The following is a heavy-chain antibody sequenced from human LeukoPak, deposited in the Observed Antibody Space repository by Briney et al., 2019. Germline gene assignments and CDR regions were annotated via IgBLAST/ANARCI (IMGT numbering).Heavy chain of an antibody. Sequence: GASLRLSCAASGFTFSSYAMSWVRQAPGKGLEWVSAISGSGGSTYYADSVKGRFTISRDNSKNTLYLQMNSLRAEDTAVCYCAPHFYDSSGYSYFDYWGQGTLVTVSS. CDR3: APHFYDSSGYSYFDY. J-gene: IGHJ4*02. CDR1: GFTFSSYA. CDR2: ISGSGGST. V-gene: IGHV3-23*01. D-gene: IGHD3-22*01.